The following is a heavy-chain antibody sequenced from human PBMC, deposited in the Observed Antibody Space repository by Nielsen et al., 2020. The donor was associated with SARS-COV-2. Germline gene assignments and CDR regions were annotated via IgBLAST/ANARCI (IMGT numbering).Heavy chain of an antibody. CDR3: VKLNLGEYYQENYYYGMDV. Sequence: GESLKISCSASGFTFSSYAMHWVRQAPGKGLEYVSAISSNGGSTYYADSVKGRFTISRDNSKNTLYLQMSSLRAEDTAVYYCVKLNLGEYYQENYYYGMDVWGQGTTVTVSS. D-gene: IGHD2-2*01. CDR2: ISSNGGST. J-gene: IGHJ6*02. V-gene: IGHV3-64D*09. CDR1: GFTFSSYA.